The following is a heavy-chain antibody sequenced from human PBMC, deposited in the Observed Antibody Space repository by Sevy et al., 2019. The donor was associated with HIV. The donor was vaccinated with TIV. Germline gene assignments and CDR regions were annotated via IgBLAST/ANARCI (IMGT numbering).Heavy chain of an antibody. CDR2: ISYDGSNK. J-gene: IGHJ4*02. V-gene: IGHV3-30*09. CDR3: AREGQLWFVYYFDN. D-gene: IGHD3-10*01. CDR1: GFTFRNYA. Sequence: GGSLRLSCTASGFTFRNYAMNWVRLAPGKGLERVALISYDGSNKYYADSVRGRFAISRDNSKNTLYLQMNSLRPEDTAIYYCAREGQLWFVYYFDNWGQGTLVTVSS.